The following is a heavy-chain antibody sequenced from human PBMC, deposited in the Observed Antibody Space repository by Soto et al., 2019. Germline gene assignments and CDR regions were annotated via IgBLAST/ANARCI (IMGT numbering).Heavy chain of an antibody. D-gene: IGHD2-15*01. CDR3: AAEVCSGGSCYYDY. Sequence: GASVKVSCKASGFTFTSSAMQWVRQARGQRLEWIGWIVVGSGNTNYAQKFQERVTITRDMSTSTAYMELSSLRSEDTAVYYCAAEVCSGGSCYYDYWGQGTLVTVSS. V-gene: IGHV1-58*02. CDR2: IVVGSGNT. J-gene: IGHJ4*02. CDR1: GFTFTSSA.